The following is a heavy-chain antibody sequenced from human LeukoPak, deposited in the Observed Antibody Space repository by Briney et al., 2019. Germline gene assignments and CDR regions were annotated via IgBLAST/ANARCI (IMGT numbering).Heavy chain of an antibody. Sequence: SVKVSCKASGYTFTSYAMNWVRQAPGQGLEWMGGIIPIFGTANYAQKFQGRVTITADESTRTAYMEVRTLRSEDTAIYYCARGSGETGGYYYVYWGRGTPVTVSS. CDR1: GYTFTSYA. CDR3: ARGSGETGGYYYVY. J-gene: IGHJ4*02. V-gene: IGHV1-69*13. CDR2: IIPIFGTA. D-gene: IGHD3-22*01.